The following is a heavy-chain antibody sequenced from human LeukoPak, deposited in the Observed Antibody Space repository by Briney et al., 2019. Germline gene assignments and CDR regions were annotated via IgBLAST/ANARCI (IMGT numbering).Heavy chain of an antibody. Sequence: PGGSLRLSCAASGFTFSSYAMSWVRQAPGKGLEWVSAISGSGGSTYYADSVKGRFTISRDNSKNTLYLQMNSLRAEDTAVYYCAKLSGDCSSAGCYPYWGQGTRVTVSS. CDR2: ISGSGGST. CDR1: GFTFSSYA. D-gene: IGHD2-2*01. CDR3: AKLSGDCSSAGCYPY. V-gene: IGHV3-23*01. J-gene: IGHJ4*02.